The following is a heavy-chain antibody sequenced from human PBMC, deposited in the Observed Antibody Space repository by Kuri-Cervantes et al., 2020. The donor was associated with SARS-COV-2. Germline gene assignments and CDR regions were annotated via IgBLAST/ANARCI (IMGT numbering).Heavy chain of an antibody. V-gene: IGHV1-18*01. J-gene: IGHJ6*02. CDR2: ISAYNGNT. Sequence: ASVKVSCKASGYTFTSYGISWARQAPGQGLEWMGWISAYNGNTNYAQKLQGRVTMTTDTSTSTAYMELRSLRSDDTAVYYCARDEIFGARPGDYYGMDVWGQGTTVTVSS. CDR1: GYTFTSYG. D-gene: IGHD3-3*01. CDR3: ARDEIFGARPGDYYGMDV.